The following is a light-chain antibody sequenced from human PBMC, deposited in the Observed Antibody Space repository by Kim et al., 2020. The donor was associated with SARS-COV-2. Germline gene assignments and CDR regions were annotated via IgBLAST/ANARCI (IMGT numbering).Light chain of an antibody. Sequence: QSALTQPASVSGSPGQSITISCTGTISDVGGYNYVSWYQQHPGKAPKLMIYDVSKRPSGVSNRFSGSKSGNTASLTISGLQAEDEADYYCSSYTSSSTYGVFGGGTQLTVL. J-gene: IGLJ3*02. CDR1: ISDVGGYNY. V-gene: IGLV2-14*01. CDR2: DVS. CDR3: SSYTSSSTYGV.